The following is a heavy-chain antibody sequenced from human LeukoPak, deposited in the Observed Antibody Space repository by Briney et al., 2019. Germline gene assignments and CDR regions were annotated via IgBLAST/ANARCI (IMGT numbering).Heavy chain of an antibody. V-gene: IGHV1-18*01. Sequence: GASVKVSCKASGYTFTSYGISWVRQAPGQGLEWMGWISAYNGNTNYAQKLQGRVTMTTDTSTSTAYMELRSLRSDDTAVYYCARDRTLTMIVGGYGSYGAFDIWGQGTMVTVSS. D-gene: IGHD3-22*01. CDR1: GYTFTSYG. J-gene: IGHJ3*02. CDR3: ARDRTLTMIVGGYGSYGAFDI. CDR2: ISAYNGNT.